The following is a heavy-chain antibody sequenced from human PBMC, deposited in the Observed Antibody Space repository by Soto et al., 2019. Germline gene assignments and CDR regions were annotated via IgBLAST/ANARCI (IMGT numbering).Heavy chain of an antibody. Sequence: QVQLVESGGGVVQPGRSLRLSCEASGFTFSNYGMHWVRQAPDKGLEWVAVIWYDGNNKYYADSVKGRFTISRDNSRNTLYLQMDSLRVEDTAIYYCTRDHIVAGGDWGQGTLVTVSS. J-gene: IGHJ4*02. CDR1: GFTFSNYG. CDR3: TRDHIVAGGD. D-gene: IGHD5-12*01. CDR2: IWYDGNNK. V-gene: IGHV3-33*01.